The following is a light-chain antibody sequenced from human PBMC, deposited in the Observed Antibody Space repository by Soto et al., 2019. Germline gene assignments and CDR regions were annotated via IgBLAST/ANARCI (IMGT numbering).Light chain of an antibody. V-gene: IGKV3-20*01. CDR1: QSVSTSY. CDR3: QQYGSVSFT. J-gene: IGKJ4*01. Sequence: EIVLTQSPGTLSLSPGERATLSCRASQSVSTSYLAWYQQKPGQAPRLLSYGASSRATSIQDRFSGSGSGAHFTLTISRLEPEDFADYYWQQYGSVSFTFGGGTKVEIK. CDR2: GAS.